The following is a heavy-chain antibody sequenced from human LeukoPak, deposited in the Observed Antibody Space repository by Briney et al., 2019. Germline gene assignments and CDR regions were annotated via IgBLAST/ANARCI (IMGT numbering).Heavy chain of an antibody. CDR1: GGTFSSYA. D-gene: IGHD2-21*02. J-gene: IGHJ3*02. V-gene: IGHV1-69*04. CDR2: IIPILGIA. Sequence: SVKVSRKASGGTFSSYAISWVRQAPGQGLEWMGRIIPILGIANYAQKFQGRVTITADKSTSTAYMELSSLRSDDTAVYYCARGLYRYCGGDCSHDAFDIWGQGTMVTVSS. CDR3: ARGLYRYCGGDCSHDAFDI.